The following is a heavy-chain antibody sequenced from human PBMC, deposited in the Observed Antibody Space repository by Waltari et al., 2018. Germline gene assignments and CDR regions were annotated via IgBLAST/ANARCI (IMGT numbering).Heavy chain of an antibody. D-gene: IGHD5-18*01. V-gene: IGHV3-21*03. Sequence: EVQLVESGGGLVTPGGSLRLSCAASGFTFSSYRMNWVRQAPGKGLEWVSSISSSSSYIYYADSVKGRFTISRDNAKNSLYLQMNSLRAEDTAVYYCARKRGYSYGYGDIWGQGTMVTVSS. CDR3: ARKRGYSYGYGDI. CDR1: GFTFSSYR. J-gene: IGHJ3*02. CDR2: ISSSSSYI.